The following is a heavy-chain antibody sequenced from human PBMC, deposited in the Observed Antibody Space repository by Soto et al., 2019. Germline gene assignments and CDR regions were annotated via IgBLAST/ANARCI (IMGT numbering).Heavy chain of an antibody. CDR1: GGTFSSYA. V-gene: IGHV1-69*06. J-gene: IGHJ3*02. Sequence: APVEGSRKASGGTFSSYAISWLRKDPGQGLEWMGGIIPIFGTANYAQKFQGRVTITADKSTSTAYMELSSLRSEDTAVYYCASPTYDSSGYSKQSHDAFDIWGQGTMVIVS. CDR3: ASPTYDSSGYSKQSHDAFDI. CDR2: IIPIFGTA. D-gene: IGHD3-22*01.